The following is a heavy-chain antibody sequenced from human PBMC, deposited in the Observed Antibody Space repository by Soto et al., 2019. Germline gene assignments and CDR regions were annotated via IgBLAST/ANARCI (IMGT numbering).Heavy chain of an antibody. CDR1: GYAFTTYG. V-gene: IGHV1-18*01. D-gene: IGHD1-1*01. J-gene: IGHJ4*02. CDR3: ARGRYGDY. CDR2: ISAHNGNT. Sequence: QVHLVQSGAEVKKPGASVKVSCKGSGYAFTTYGITWVRQAPGQGLEWMGWISAHNGNTNYAQKLQGRVTVTRDTSTSTAYIELRGLRSDDTAVYYCARGRYGDYWGQGARVTVSS.